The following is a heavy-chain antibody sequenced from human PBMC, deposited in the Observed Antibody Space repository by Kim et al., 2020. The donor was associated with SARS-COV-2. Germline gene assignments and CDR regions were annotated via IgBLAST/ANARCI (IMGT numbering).Heavy chain of an antibody. D-gene: IGHD1-26*01. Sequence: GGSLRLSCAASGFTFNNFPMLWVRQAPGKWLEWVAVISSDGSDKYYGDSVKGRFTISRDNSKNTLSLQTNSLRTEDTAVYYCARAGKVGATYWFDPLGPGNPGHRLL. J-gene: IGHJ5*02. CDR1: GFTFNNFP. CDR3: ARAGKVGATYWFDP. CDR2: ISSDGSDK. V-gene: IGHV3-30*04.